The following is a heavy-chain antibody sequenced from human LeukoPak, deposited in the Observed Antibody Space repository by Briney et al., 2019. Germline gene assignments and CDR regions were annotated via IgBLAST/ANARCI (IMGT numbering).Heavy chain of an antibody. CDR2: IYYSGST. J-gene: IGHJ4*02. CDR1: GGSISSYY. D-gene: IGHD2-2*01. CDR3: AGQSGYCSSTSCYATFDY. Sequence: PSETLSLTCTVSGGSISSYYWSWIRQPPGKGLEWIGYIYYSGSTNYNPSLKSRVTISVDTSKNQFSLKLSSVTAADTAVYYCAGQSGYCSSTSCYATFDYWGQGTLVTVSS. V-gene: IGHV4-59*08.